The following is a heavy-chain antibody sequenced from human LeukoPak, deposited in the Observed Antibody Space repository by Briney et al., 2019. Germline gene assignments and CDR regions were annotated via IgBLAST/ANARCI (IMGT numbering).Heavy chain of an antibody. D-gene: IGHD2/OR15-2a*01. J-gene: IGHJ4*02. CDR2: ISNNGGRT. CDR3: ARDEDTSALSEY. V-gene: IGHV3-23*01. CDR1: VFSFSSNT. Sequence: GGSLRLSCAGSVFSFSSNTMSWVRDAPGGGLGWVSAISNNGGRTDYADSVKGRFTISRDNSQSTLYLHMDSLRAEDTAVYYCARDEDTSALSEYWGQGTLVTVCS.